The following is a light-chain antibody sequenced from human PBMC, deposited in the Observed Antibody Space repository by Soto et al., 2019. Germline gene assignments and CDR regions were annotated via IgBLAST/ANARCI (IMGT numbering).Light chain of an antibody. CDR1: QSVNSN. CDR2: GAS. V-gene: IGKV3-20*01. CDR3: QQYGSSIT. J-gene: IGKJ5*01. Sequence: IVLTQSPATLSVSPGERATLSCRASQSVNSNLAWYQQKAGQAPRLLIYGASSRATGIPDRFSGSGSGTDFTLTISRLEPEDFAVYYCQQYGSSITFGQGTRLEI.